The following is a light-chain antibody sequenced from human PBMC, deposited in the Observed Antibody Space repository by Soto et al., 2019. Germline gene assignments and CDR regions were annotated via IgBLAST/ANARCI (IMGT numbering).Light chain of an antibody. J-gene: IGLJ3*02. CDR3: CSYAGSSTWV. V-gene: IGLV2-23*01. CDR1: SGDVGSYNL. Sequence: QSVLTQPASVSGSPGQSITISCTGTSGDVGSYNLVSWYQQHPDKAPKLILYEGTQRPSGVSDRFSGSKSGNTASLTISGLQAEDEADYYCCSYAGSSTWVFVGGTKVTVL. CDR2: EGT.